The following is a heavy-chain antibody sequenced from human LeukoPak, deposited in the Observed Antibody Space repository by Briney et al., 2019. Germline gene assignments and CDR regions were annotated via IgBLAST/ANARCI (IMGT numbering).Heavy chain of an antibody. D-gene: IGHD3-3*01. V-gene: IGHV4-34*01. CDR2: INHSGST. Sequence: PSETLSLTCAVYGGPFSGYYWSWIRQPPGKGLEWIGEINHSGSTNYNPSLKSRGTISVDTSKNQFSLKLSSVTAADTAVYYCARILTYYDFWSGYYALGSAYGMDVWGQGTTVTVSS. CDR3: ARILTYYDFWSGYYALGSAYGMDV. J-gene: IGHJ6*02. CDR1: GGPFSGYY.